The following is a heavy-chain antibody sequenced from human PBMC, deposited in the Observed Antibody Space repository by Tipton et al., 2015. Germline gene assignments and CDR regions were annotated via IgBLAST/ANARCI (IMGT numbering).Heavy chain of an antibody. CDR1: GGSISSGGYY. CDR2: IYYSGST. V-gene: IGHV4-31*03. CDR3: ARLIVVEDYFDY. J-gene: IGHJ4*02. D-gene: IGHD3-22*01. Sequence: TLSLTCSVSGGSISSGGYYWSWIRQHPGKGLEWIGYIYYSGSTYYNPSLKSRVTISVDTSKNQFSLKLSSVTAADTAVYYCARLIVVEDYFDYWGQGTLVTVSS.